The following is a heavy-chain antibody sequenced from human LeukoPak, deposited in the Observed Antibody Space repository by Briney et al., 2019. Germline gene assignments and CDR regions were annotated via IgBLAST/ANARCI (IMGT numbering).Heavy chain of an antibody. CDR3: ARRNYYGSGSYFDY. J-gene: IGHJ4*02. Sequence: SQTLSLTCTVSGGSISSSSYYWGWIRQPPGKGLEWIGSIYYSGSTYYNPSLKSRVTISVDTSKNQFSLKLSSVTAADTAVYYCARRNYYGSGSYFDYWGQGTLVTVSS. CDR2: IYYSGST. V-gene: IGHV4-39*07. CDR1: GGSISSSSYY. D-gene: IGHD3-10*01.